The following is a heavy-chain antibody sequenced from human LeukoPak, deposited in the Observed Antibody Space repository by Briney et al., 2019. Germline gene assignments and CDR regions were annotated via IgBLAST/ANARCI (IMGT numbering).Heavy chain of an antibody. V-gene: IGHV5-51*01. CDR3: ARRPLRSAVTTGSFDY. CDR2: IYAGGSDI. D-gene: IGHD4-17*01. Sequence: GGSLKISCEASGYSFTNYWIGWVRQLPGRGLEWMGIIYAGGSDIRYSPSFRGQVTISADKSINTAYLQWSSLKASDTAMYYCARRPLRSAVTTGSFDYWGQGTLVTVSS. CDR1: GYSFTNYW. J-gene: IGHJ4*02.